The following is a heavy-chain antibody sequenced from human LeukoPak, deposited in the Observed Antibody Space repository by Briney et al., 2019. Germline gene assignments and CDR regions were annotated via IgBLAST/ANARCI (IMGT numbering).Heavy chain of an antibody. CDR3: ADYGASGVRNNFY. V-gene: IGHV3-23*01. CDR2: ISVASNT. CDR1: GLAFSSYA. J-gene: IGHJ4*02. Sequence: GGSLRLSCAASGLAFSSYAMSWVRQAPGKGLEWVSTISVASNTFYADSVKGRFTISRDNSRNTVYLQMTSLRADDTAVYYCADYGASGVRNNFYWGQGTLVTVSP. D-gene: IGHD3-10*01.